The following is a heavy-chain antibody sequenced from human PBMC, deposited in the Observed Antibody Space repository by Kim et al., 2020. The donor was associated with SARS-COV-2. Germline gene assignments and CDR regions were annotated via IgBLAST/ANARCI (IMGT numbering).Heavy chain of an antibody. D-gene: IGHD3-10*01. CDR1: GFTFSSYW. V-gene: IGHV3-74*01. CDR3: ARVFRVTFYSGMDV. CDR2: INSDGSST. Sequence: GGSLRLSCAASGFTFSSYWMHWVRQAPGKGLVWVSRINSDGSSTNYADSVKGRFTVSRDNAKDTLYLQMDSLRAEESAVYYCARVFRVTFYSGMDVWGQGPTVTVSS. J-gene: IGHJ6*02.